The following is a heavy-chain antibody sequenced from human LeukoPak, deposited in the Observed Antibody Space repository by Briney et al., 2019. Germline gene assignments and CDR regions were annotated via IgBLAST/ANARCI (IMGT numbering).Heavy chain of an antibody. CDR1: GFTFSSYW. Sequence: GGSLRLSCAASGFTFSSYWMSWVRQAPGKGLEWVANIKQDGSEKYYVDSVKGRFTISRDNAKNSLYLQMNSLRAGDTAVYYCARVLLWFGELFGAFDIWGQGTMVTVSS. D-gene: IGHD3-10*01. V-gene: IGHV3-7*01. J-gene: IGHJ3*02. CDR3: ARVLLWFGELFGAFDI. CDR2: IKQDGSEK.